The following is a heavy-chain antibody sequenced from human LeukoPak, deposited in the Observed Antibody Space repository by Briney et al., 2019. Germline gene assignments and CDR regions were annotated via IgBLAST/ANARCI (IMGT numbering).Heavy chain of an antibody. V-gene: IGHV1-69*13. CDR2: IIPIFGTA. D-gene: IGHD2-2*01. CDR1: GGTFSSYA. Sequence: GASVKVSXKASGGTFSSYAISWVRQAPGQGLEWMGGIIPIFGTANYAQKFQGRVTITADESTSTAYMELSSLRSEDTAVYYCARGGMSTSPTLDSYYYYMDVWGKGTTVTVSS. J-gene: IGHJ6*03. CDR3: ARGGMSTSPTLDSYYYYMDV.